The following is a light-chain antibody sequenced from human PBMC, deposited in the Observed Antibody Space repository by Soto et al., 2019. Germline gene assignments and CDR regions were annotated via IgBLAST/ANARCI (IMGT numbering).Light chain of an antibody. J-gene: IGLJ1*01. CDR1: SSDVGGYNY. Sequence: QSALTQPASVSGSPGQSITISCTGPSSDVGGYNYVSWYQQHPGKAPKLMIYAVSNRPSGVSNRFSGSKSGNTASLTISGRQAEEEADYYCSSYTSSSTPYVFGTGSKLTVL. CDR2: AVS. V-gene: IGLV2-14*01. CDR3: SSYTSSSTPYV.